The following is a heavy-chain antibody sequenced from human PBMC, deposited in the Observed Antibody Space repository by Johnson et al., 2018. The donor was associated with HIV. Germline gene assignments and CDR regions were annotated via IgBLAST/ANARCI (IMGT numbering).Heavy chain of an antibody. V-gene: IGHV3-33*01. D-gene: IGHD1-1*01. J-gene: IGHJ3*02. Sequence: QVQLVESGGGVVQPGRSLRLSCAASGFTFGSYGMHWVRQAPGKGLECVAVIWYDGSNKNYSDSVKGRFTISRDNSKNTLYLQMNSLRAEDTAVYYCATSTASDAFDIWGQGTMVTVSS. CDR1: GFTFGSYG. CDR3: ATSTASDAFDI. CDR2: IWYDGSNK.